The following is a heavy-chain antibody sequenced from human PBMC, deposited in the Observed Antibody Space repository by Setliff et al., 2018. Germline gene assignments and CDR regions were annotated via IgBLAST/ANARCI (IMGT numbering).Heavy chain of an antibody. Sequence: SVKVSCKASGGTFSSYGISWVRQAPGQGLEWMGGTIPIFGSTNYAQRFQDRVTIITDESTSTAYMELSSLRTEDTAVYYCAREGVDTRSSTDYRYYMDVWGKGTTVTVSS. CDR3: AREGVDTRSSTDYRYYMDV. D-gene: IGHD5-18*01. J-gene: IGHJ6*03. V-gene: IGHV1-69*05. CDR2: TIPIFGST. CDR1: GGTFSSYG.